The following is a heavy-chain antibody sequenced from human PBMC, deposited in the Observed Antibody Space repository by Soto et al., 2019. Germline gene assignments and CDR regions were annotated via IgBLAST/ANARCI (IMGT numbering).Heavy chain of an antibody. CDR2: LGGAGAR. V-gene: IGHV3-13*01. J-gene: IGHJ6*02. D-gene: IGHD3-10*01. Sequence: GGSLRLSCAAFGFTYRSYDMHWVRHVPGKGLEWVSSLGGAGAREYAGPVRGRFTISRDNAKNSLYLQMDSLRVADTAVYYCTRATFGVGMDLWGQGTPVTVSS. CDR3: TRATFGVGMDL. CDR1: GFTYRSYD.